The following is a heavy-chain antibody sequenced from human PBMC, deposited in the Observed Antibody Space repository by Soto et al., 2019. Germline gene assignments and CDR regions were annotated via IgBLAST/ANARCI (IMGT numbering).Heavy chain of an antibody. D-gene: IGHD6-13*01. CDR2: IDTSGHST. CDR3: AKDSWYFDL. J-gene: IGHJ4*02. Sequence: PGGSLRLSCEASGFVFTNFWMHWVRHDPGKGLVWVARIDTSGHSTNYAESVKGRFTISRDNAKNTVSLQMNSLRVEDTGVYYCAKDSWYFDLWSQGSQVTVSS. CDR1: GFVFTNFW. V-gene: IGHV3-74*01.